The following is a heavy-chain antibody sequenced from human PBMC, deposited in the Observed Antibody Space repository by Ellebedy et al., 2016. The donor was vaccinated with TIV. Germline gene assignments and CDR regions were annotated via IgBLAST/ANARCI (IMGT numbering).Heavy chain of an antibody. CDR3: AKGRGGGSDSSAPRYYFDS. CDR1: GFTFNNYA. V-gene: IGHV3-23*01. J-gene: IGHJ4*02. CDR2: ISHTGSRT. Sequence: PGGSLRFSCAASGFTFNNYAMSWVRQAPGKGLEWVSTISHTGSRTYYANSVEGRFIISRDNSKRTLYLQMNSLRAEDTAVYYCAKGRGGGSDSSAPRYYFDSWGLGTLVTVSS. D-gene: IGHD6-19*01.